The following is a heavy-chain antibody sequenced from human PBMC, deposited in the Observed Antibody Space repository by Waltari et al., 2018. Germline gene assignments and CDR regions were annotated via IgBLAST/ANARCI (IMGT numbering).Heavy chain of an antibody. CDR1: GYSFTSYW. J-gene: IGHJ3*02. D-gene: IGHD3-3*01. CDR2: IYPGDSDT. V-gene: IGHV5-51*01. CDR3: ARLMYYDFWSGYDAFDI. Sequence: EVQLVQSGAEVKKPGESLKISCKGSGYSFTSYWIGWGRQMPGKGLEWMGIIYPGDSDTRYSPSFQGQVTISADKSISTAYLQWSSLKASDTAMYYCARLMYYDFWSGYDAFDIWGQGTMVTVSS.